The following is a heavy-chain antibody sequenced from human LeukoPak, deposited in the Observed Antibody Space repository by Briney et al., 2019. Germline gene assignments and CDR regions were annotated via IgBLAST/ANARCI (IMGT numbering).Heavy chain of an antibody. CDR2: INAGNGNT. CDR1: GYTFTSYA. CDR3: ARDMVRGGPPADLQH. Sequence: ASVKVSCKASGYTFTSYAMHWVRQAPGQRLEWMGWINAGNGNTKYSQKFQGRVTITRDTSASTAYMELSSLRSDDTAVYYCARDMVRGGPPADLQHWGQGTLVTVSS. J-gene: IGHJ1*01. V-gene: IGHV1-3*01. D-gene: IGHD3-10*01.